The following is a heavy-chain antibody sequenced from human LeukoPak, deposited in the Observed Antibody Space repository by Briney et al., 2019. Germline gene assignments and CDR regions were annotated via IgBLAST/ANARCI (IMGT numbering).Heavy chain of an antibody. CDR1: GFTFSSYA. CDR2: IYSGGST. CDR3: ARGHRTGFDY. D-gene: IGHD2-8*02. J-gene: IGHJ4*02. Sequence: GGSLRLSCAASGFTFSSYAMSCVRQAPGKGLEWVSVIYSGGSTYYADSVKGRFTISRDNSKNTLYLQMNSLRAEDTAVYYCARGHRTGFDYWGQGTLVTVSS. V-gene: IGHV3-66*01.